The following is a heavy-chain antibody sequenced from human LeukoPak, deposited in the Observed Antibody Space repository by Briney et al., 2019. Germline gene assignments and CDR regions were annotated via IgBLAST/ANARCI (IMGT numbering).Heavy chain of an antibody. D-gene: IGHD1-26*01. CDR3: ARVDGSGSYYDY. V-gene: IGHV1-2*02. CDR2: INPNSGGT. CDR1: GYTFTVYY. Sequence: ASVKVSFKASGYTFTVYYMHWVRQAPGQGLEWMGWINPNSGGTDYAQKFQGRVTMTRDTSISTAYMDLSSLKSDDTAVYYCARVDGSGSYYDYWGQGTLVTVSS. J-gene: IGHJ4*02.